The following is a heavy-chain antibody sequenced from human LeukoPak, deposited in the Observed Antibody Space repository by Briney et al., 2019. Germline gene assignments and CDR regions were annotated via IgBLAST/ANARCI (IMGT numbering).Heavy chain of an antibody. J-gene: IGHJ5*02. V-gene: IGHV1-2*02. CDR3: ARGRMVATGWFDP. Sequence: ASVKVSCKASGYTFTGYYMHWVRQAPGQGLERMGWINPNSGGTNYAQKFQGRVTMTRDTSISTAYMELSRLRSDDTAVYYCARGRMVATGWFDPWGQGTLVTVSS. CDR1: GYTFTGYY. D-gene: IGHD5-12*01. CDR2: INPNSGGT.